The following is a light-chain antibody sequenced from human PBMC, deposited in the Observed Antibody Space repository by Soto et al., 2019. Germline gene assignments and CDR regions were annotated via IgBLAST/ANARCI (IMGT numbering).Light chain of an antibody. CDR2: ATS. CDR1: QYIGSA. V-gene: IGKV3-20*01. J-gene: IGKJ2*01. Sequence: VLTQSPATLSVSPGDRATLSCRASQYIGSAVAWYHQRSGQAPRLLIYATSSRAAGIPDRFSGSGSGTDFTLTISRLEPEDFAVYYCQQYDNSPGYTFGQGTKVDIK. CDR3: QQYDNSPGYT.